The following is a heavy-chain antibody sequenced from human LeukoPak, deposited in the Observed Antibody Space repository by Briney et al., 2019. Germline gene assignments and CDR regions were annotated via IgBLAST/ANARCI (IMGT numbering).Heavy chain of an antibody. CDR1: GFTFSSYA. Sequence: QTGGSLRLSCAASGFTFSSYAMHWVRQAPGKGLEYVSAISSNGGSTYYADSVKGRFTISRDNSKNTLYLQMSSLRAEDTAVYYCSIMVVTFPVTFDYWGQGTLVTVSS. D-gene: IGHD2-21*02. CDR2: ISSNGGST. V-gene: IGHV3-64D*06. J-gene: IGHJ4*02. CDR3: SIMVVTFPVTFDY.